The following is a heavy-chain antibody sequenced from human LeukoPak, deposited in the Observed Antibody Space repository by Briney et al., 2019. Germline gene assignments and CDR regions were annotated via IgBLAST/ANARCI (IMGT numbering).Heavy chain of an antibody. Sequence: ASVKVSCKASGYTFTSYGISWVRQAPGQGLEWMGWIGPYNGNTNYAQNLQGRVTMTTDTSTSTAYMELGSLGSDDTAVYYCARDQDSWGQGVSGYWGQGTVVTVSS. CDR3: ARDQDSWGQGVSGY. CDR1: GYTFTSYG. CDR2: IGPYNGNT. V-gene: IGHV1-18*01. D-gene: IGHD3-10*01. J-gene: IGHJ4*02.